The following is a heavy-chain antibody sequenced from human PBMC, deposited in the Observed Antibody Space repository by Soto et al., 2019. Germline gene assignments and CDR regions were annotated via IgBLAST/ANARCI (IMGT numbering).Heavy chain of an antibody. V-gene: IGHV5-10-1*01. CDR2: IDPSDSYT. Sequence: GESLKISCNGSGYSFTSYWISWVRQMPGKGLEWMGRIDPSDSYTNYSPSFQGHVTISADKSISTAYLQWSSLKASDTAMYYCARRLSSGWYYFDYWGQGTLVTVSS. J-gene: IGHJ4*02. CDR1: GYSFTSYW. CDR3: ARRLSSGWYYFDY. D-gene: IGHD6-19*01.